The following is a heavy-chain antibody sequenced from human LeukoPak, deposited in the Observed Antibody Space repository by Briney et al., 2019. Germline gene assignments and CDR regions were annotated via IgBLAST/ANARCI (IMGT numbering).Heavy chain of an antibody. Sequence: GGSLRLSCAASGFTFSSYSMNWVRQAPGKRLEWVSSISSSSSYIYYADSVKGRFTISRDNAKNSLYLQMNSLRAEDTAVYYCARDSAGYSSGWSPYYFDYWGQGTLVTVSS. CDR1: GFTFSSYS. J-gene: IGHJ4*02. V-gene: IGHV3-21*01. D-gene: IGHD6-19*01. CDR3: ARDSAGYSSGWSPYYFDY. CDR2: ISSSSSYI.